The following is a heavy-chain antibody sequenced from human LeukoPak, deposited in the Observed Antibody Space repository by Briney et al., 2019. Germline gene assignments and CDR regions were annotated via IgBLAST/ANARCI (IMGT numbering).Heavy chain of an antibody. CDR2: IRYDGSNK. Sequence: GGSLRLSCAASGFNFNNYGLHWVRQAPGKGLEWVAFIRYDGSNKYYADSVKGRFTISRDNSKNTLYLQMNSLRAEDTAVYYCAKDAHCSSTSCYTPRYYFDYWGQGTLVTVSS. CDR3: AKDAHCSSTSCYTPRYYFDY. J-gene: IGHJ4*02. D-gene: IGHD2-2*02. V-gene: IGHV3-30*02. CDR1: GFNFNNYG.